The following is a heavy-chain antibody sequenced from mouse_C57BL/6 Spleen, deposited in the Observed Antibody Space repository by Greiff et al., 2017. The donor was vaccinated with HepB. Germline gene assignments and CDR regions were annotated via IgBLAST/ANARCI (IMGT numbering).Heavy chain of an antibody. CDR1: GYTFTDYY. J-gene: IGHJ4*01. Sequence: EVQLQQSGPVLVKPGASVKMSCKASGYTFTDYYMNWVKQSHGKSLEWIGVINPYNGGTSYNQKFKGKATLTVDKSSSTAYMELNSLTSEDSAVYYCARSIPSSAMDYWGQGTSVTVSS. V-gene: IGHV1-19*01. CDR3: ARSIPSSAMDY. CDR2: INPYNGGT.